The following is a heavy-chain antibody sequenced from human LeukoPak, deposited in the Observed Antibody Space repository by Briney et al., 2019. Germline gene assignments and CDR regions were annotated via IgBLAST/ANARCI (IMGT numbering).Heavy chain of an antibody. CDR3: ARTPGKEYQLLGPVDY. CDR2: ISSSSSYI. J-gene: IGHJ4*02. D-gene: IGHD2-2*01. V-gene: IGHV3-21*01. CDR1: GFTFSSYA. Sequence: PGGSLRLSCAASGFTFSSYAMSWVRQAPGKGLEWVSSISSSSSYIYYADSVKGRFTISRDNAKNSLYLQMNSLRAEDTAVYYCARTPGKEYQLLGPVDYWGQGTLVTVSS.